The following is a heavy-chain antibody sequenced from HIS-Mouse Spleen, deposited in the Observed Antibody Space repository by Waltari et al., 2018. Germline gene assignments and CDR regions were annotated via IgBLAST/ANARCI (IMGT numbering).Heavy chain of an antibody. V-gene: IGHV3-53*02. Sequence: EVQLVETGGGLIQPGGSLRLSCAASGFTVSSNYMSWVRQAPGKGLEWVSVIYSGGSTYYADSVKGRFTISRDNSKNTLYLQMNSLRAEDKAVYYCARAPAAKWFDPWGQGTLVTVSS. CDR3: ARAPAAKWFDP. D-gene: IGHD2-2*01. CDR1: GFTVSSNY. CDR2: IYSGGST. J-gene: IGHJ5*02.